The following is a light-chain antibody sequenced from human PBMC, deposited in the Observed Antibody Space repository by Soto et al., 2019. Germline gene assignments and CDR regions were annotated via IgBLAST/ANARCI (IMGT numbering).Light chain of an antibody. Sequence: QSVLTQPPSASGTPGQRVTVSCSGSSSNIGSNYVYWYQHLPGTAPKLLIYSNNQRPSGVPDRFSGSKSGNTASLTVSGLQADDEADYYCTSYAGGNILVFGGGTKLTVL. J-gene: IGLJ2*01. CDR2: SNN. V-gene: IGLV1-47*02. CDR1: SSNIGSNY. CDR3: TSYAGGNILV.